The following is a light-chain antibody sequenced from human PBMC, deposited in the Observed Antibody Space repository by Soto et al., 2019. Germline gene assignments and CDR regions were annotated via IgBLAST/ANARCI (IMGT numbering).Light chain of an antibody. CDR1: QSVSSY. CDR3: QQRSNWPPSIT. J-gene: IGKJ5*01. CDR2: DAS. Sequence: EIVLTQSPATLSLSPGKRATLSCRASQSVSSYLAWYQQKPGQAPRLLIYDASNRATGIPARFSGSGSGTDVTLTISSLEPEDFAVYYCQQRSNWPPSITFGQGTRLEIK. V-gene: IGKV3-11*01.